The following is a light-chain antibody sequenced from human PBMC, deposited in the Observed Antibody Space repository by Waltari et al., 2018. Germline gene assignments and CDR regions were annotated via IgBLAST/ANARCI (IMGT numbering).Light chain of an antibody. J-gene: IGKJ1*01. V-gene: IGKV1-9*01. CDR1: QGISNY. Sequence: DIQLTQSPSFVSASVGDRVTITCRASQGISNYFAWYQQTSNKPPKLLIYAASTGQSGVPARFSGSGSGTEFTLKISSLQPEDFATYYCQQPYIYPPTFGQGTRVDI. CDR2: AAS. CDR3: QQPYIYPPT.